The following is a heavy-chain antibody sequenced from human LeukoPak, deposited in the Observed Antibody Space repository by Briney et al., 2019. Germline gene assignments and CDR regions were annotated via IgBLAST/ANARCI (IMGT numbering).Heavy chain of an antibody. Sequence: SETLSLTCAVYGGSFSGYYWSWIRQPPGKGLEWIGEINHSGSTNYNPSLKSRVTISVDTSKNQFSLKLSSVTAADTAVYYCARCEKHSGYDLWALYFDYWGQGTLVTVSS. CDR3: ARCEKHSGYDLWALYFDY. CDR1: GGSFSGYY. CDR2: INHSGST. V-gene: IGHV4-34*01. D-gene: IGHD5-12*01. J-gene: IGHJ4*02.